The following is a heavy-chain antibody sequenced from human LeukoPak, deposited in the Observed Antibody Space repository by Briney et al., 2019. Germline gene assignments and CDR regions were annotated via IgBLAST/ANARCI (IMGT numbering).Heavy chain of an antibody. J-gene: IGHJ6*03. Sequence: PSETLSLTCAVSGGSISSGGYSWRWIRQPPGKGLEWIGYIYHSGSTYYNPSLKSRVTISVDTSKNQFSLKLSSVTAADTAVYYCARALNWNYYYYMDVWGKGTTVTVSS. CDR3: ARALNWNYYYYMDV. D-gene: IGHD1-1*01. CDR1: GGSISSGGYS. V-gene: IGHV4-30-2*01. CDR2: IYHSGST.